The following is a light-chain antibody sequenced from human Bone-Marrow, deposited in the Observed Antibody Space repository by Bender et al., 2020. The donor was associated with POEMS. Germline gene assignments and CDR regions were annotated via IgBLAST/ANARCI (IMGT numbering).Light chain of an antibody. CDR1: SSDVGAYNY. V-gene: IGLV2-8*01. CDR3: CSYTGNSALYV. J-gene: IGLJ1*01. CDR2: EVS. Sequence: QSALTQPPSASGSPGQSVTISCTGTSSDVGAYNYVSWYQQHPGKAPKLMIYEVSKRPSGVPDRFSGSKSGNTASLTVSGLQAEDEAEYFCCSYTGNSALYVFGTGTGVTVL.